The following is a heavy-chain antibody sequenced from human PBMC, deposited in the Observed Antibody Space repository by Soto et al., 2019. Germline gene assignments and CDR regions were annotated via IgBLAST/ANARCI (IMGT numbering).Heavy chain of an antibody. D-gene: IGHD6-13*01. CDR2: IYSGGST. CDR3: ASQYSSSLGSIFFSHSYYYYGIDL. Sequence: GGSLRLSCVASGFTVSSNYMSWVRQAPGKGLEWVSVIYSGGSTYYADSVKGRFTISTHNSKTTLYLQMTILRAEATAVYYCASQYSSSLGSIFFSHSYYYYGIDLSGQGPTLTVSS. CDR1: GFTVSSNY. J-gene: IGHJ6*02. V-gene: IGHV3-53*01.